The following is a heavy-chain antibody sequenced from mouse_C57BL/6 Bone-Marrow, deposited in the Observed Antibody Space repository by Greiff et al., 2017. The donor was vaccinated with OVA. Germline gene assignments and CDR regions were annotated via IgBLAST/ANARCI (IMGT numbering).Heavy chain of an antibody. CDR2: IDPANGNT. CDR1: GFNIKNTY. J-gene: IGHJ1*03. CDR3: ARSYYGSPWYFDV. D-gene: IGHD1-1*01. Sequence: VHVKQSVAELVRPGASVKLSCTASGFNIKNTYMHWVKQRPEQGLEWIGRIDPANGNTKYAPKFQGKATITADTSSNTAYLQLSSLTSEDTAIYYCARSYYGSPWYFDVWGTGTTVTVSS. V-gene: IGHV14-3*01.